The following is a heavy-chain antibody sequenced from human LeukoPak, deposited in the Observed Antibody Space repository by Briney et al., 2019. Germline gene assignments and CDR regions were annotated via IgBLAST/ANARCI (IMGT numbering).Heavy chain of an antibody. CDR3: VCYDNAAEYFHY. J-gene: IGHJ1*01. CDR2: LSSSGSTI. Sequence: GGSLRLSCAASGFTFSSYEMNWVRQAPGKGLEWVSYLSSSGSTIYYADSVKGRFTISRDNAKNSLYLQMNSLRAEDTALYYCVCYDNAAEYFHYWGQGTLVTVSS. CDR1: GFTFSSYE. V-gene: IGHV3-48*03. D-gene: IGHD3-22*01.